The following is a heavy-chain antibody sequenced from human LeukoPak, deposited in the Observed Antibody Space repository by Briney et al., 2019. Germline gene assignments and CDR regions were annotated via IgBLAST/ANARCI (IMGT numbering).Heavy chain of an antibody. CDR3: AKSRSGSANWALQIFDN. CDR1: GFTFSSYA. D-gene: IGHD1-1*01. V-gene: IGHV3-23*01. CDR2: ISGSGGST. Sequence: GGSLRLSCAASGFTFSSYAMSWVRHAPGKGLEWVSAISGSGGSTYYADSVKGRFTISRDNSNNSLFVQMNSLRAEDTAVYFCAKSRSGSANWALQIFDNWGQGTLVTVSS. J-gene: IGHJ4*02.